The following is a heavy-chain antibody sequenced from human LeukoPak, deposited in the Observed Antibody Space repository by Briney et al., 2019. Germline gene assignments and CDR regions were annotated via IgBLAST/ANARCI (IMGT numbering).Heavy chain of an antibody. J-gene: IGHJ6*02. D-gene: IGHD3-10*01. V-gene: IGHV3-9*01. CDR1: GFTFDDCA. CDR3: ARSSRGSGSYLSYYYGMDV. Sequence: PGGSLRLSCAASGFTFDDCAMHWVRQAPGKGLEWVSGISWNSGSIGYADSVKGRFTISRDNAKNSLYLQMNSLRAEDTAVYYCARSSRGSGSYLSYYYGMDVWGQGTTVTVSS. CDR2: ISWNSGSI.